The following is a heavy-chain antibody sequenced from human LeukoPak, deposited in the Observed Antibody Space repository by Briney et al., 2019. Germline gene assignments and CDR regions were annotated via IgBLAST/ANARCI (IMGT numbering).Heavy chain of an antibody. CDR1: GGTFSSYA. D-gene: IGHD3-10*01. CDR2: IIPILGIA. CDR3: ASGWCGEGDIGYYFDY. Sequence: SVTVSCKASGGTFSSYAISWVRQAPGQGLEWMGRIIPILGIANYAQKFQGRVTITADKSTSTAYMELSSLRSEDTAVYYCASGWCGEGDIGYYFDYWGQGTLVTVSS. J-gene: IGHJ4*02. V-gene: IGHV1-69*04.